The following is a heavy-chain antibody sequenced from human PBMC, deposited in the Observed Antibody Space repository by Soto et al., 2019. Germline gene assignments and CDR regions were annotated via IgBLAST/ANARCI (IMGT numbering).Heavy chain of an antibody. CDR3: ARSAGWYAVHS. CDR1: GDSVSSPYY. D-gene: IGHD6-19*01. Sequence: QVQLQESGPGLVKPSGTLSLTCAVSGDSVSSPYYWCWVRQPPGKGLEWIGEVFHTGTTSYNTSLRSRVTISMDKSNNQFSLDLSSVTAADTAVYYCARSAGWYAVHSWGPGTPVIVSS. J-gene: IGHJ4*02. V-gene: IGHV4-4*02. CDR2: VFHTGTT.